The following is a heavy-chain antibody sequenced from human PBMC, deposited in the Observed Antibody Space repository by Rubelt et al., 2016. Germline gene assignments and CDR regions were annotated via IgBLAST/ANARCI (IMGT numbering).Heavy chain of an antibody. D-gene: IGHD6-19*01. J-gene: IGHJ5*02. CDR3: ARDKEWLATRGFQNWFDP. CDR2: ISAYNGNT. V-gene: IGHV1-18*01. Sequence: QVQLVQSGAEVKKPGASVKVSCKASGYTFTSYGISWVRQAPGQGLEWMGWISAYNGNTNYAQKLQGRVTMTTDQSTSTAYMGLRSLGSDDTAVYYCARDKEWLATRGFQNWFDPWGQGTLVTVSS. CDR1: GYTFTSYG.